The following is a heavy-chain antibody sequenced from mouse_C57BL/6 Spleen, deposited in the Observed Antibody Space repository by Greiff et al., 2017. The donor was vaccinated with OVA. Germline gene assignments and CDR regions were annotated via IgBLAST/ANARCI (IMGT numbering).Heavy chain of an antibody. Sequence: QVQLQQPGAELVMPGASVKLSCKASGYTFTSYWMHWVKQRPGQGLEWIGEIDPSDSYTNYNQKFKGKSTLTVDKSSSTAYMQLSSLTSEDSAVYYCARPSNLYYAMDYWGQGTSVTVSS. J-gene: IGHJ4*01. V-gene: IGHV1-69*01. CDR3: ARPSNLYYAMDY. CDR2: IDPSDSYT. CDR1: GYTFTSYW. D-gene: IGHD2-10*02.